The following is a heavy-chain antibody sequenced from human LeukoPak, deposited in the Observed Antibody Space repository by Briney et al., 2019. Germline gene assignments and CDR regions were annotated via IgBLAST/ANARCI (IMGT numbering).Heavy chain of an antibody. V-gene: IGHV6-1*01. CDR3: ARLGSGSNY. J-gene: IGHJ4*02. CDR2: TYYRSKWYT. CDR1: GDSVSSNSAA. D-gene: IGHD3-10*01. Sequence: SQTLSLTCAISGDSVSSNSAAWIWIRQSPSRGLEWLGRTYYRSKWYTEYAVSVKSRITINPDTSKNQFSLQLSSVDPEDTAVYYCARLGSGSNYWGQGTLVTVSS.